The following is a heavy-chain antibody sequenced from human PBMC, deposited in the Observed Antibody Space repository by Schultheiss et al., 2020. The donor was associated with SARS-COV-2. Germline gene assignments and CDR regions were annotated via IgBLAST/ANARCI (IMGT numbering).Heavy chain of an antibody. J-gene: IGHJ6*02. Sequence: GESLKISCAASGFTFSSYAMHWVRQAPGKGLEWVSSITRSRSYYADSVKGRFTISRDNAKNSLYLQMNSLRAEDTAVYYCARERTFSYYDFWSGYYTGYYYYYGMDVWGQGTTVTVSS. CDR1: GFTFSSYA. CDR3: ARERTFSYYDFWSGYYTGYYYYYGMDV. V-gene: IGHV3-21*01. CDR2: ITRSRSY. D-gene: IGHD3-3*01.